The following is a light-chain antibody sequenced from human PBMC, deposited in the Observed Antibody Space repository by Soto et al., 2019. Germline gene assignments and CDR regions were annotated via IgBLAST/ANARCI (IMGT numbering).Light chain of an antibody. Sequence: VLTKSEGTLSLSPGERAALSCRAKQIISSFISWYQQKSGQAPRLLIYDASIRATGTPARCSGSWPGAYFTLTSSIQDAEVAAYYCCQQRSVRLTFGEGTKVDIK. CDR1: QIISSF. CDR3: QQRSVRLT. CDR2: DAS. J-gene: IGKJ4*02. V-gene: IGKV3-11*01.